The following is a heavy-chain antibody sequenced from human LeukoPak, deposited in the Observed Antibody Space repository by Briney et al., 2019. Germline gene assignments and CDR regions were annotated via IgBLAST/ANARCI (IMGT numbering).Heavy chain of an antibody. J-gene: IGHJ6*04. Sequence: ASVKVSCKASEHTFIDSYLHWVRHAPGQGLEWMGWINPNSGGTNYAQKFQGRVTMTRDTSISTAYMELSMLRSDDTAMYYCARGRWTVNYYGMDVWGEGTTVTVSS. D-gene: IGHD2-15*01. CDR1: EHTFIDSY. CDR2: INPNSGGT. V-gene: IGHV1-2*02. CDR3: ARGRWTVNYYGMDV.